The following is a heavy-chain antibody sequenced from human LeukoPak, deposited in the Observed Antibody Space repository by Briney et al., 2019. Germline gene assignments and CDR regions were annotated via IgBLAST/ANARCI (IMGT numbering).Heavy chain of an antibody. CDR2: IKQDGSEK. Sequence: PGGSLRLSCAASGFTFSSNWMTWVRQAPGKGLEWVANIKQDGSEKQYVDSVKGRFTISRDNAKNSPYLQMNSLSVEDTAVYYCARGPYNTGGYAAFDIWGQGTMVTVSS. CDR3: ARGPYNTGGYAAFDI. J-gene: IGHJ3*02. CDR1: GFTFSSNW. V-gene: IGHV3-7*01. D-gene: IGHD3-22*01.